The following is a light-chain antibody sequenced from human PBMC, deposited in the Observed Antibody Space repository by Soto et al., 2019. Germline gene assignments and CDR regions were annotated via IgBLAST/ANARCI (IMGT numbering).Light chain of an antibody. J-gene: IGLJ2*01. CDR2: GVN. CDR3: HCYDSSLTCSEV. V-gene: IGLV1-40*01. Sequence: QSVLTQPPSVSGAPGQRVTISCTGRSSNIGAGHDVQWYQLFPGTAPKLPIYGVNSRPSGVPDRFSASKSGTSASLVNTGLQAEDVADYYCHCYDSSLTCSEVFGGGTKRTLL. CDR1: SSNIGAGHD.